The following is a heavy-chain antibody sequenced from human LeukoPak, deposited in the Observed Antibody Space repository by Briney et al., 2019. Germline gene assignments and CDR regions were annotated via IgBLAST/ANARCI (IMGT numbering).Heavy chain of an antibody. V-gene: IGHV3-53*01. J-gene: IGHJ4*02. CDR3: ARGAGYNYPYYFDY. CDR2: IYGGGNI. D-gene: IGHD5-24*01. Sequence: GGSLRLSCAASGFTASSNYMNWVRQAPGKGLEWVSVIYGGGNIYYADSVKGRFTISRDNSKNTLYLQMNSLRAEDTAVYYCARGAGYNYPYYFDYWGQGTLVTVSS. CDR1: GFTASSNY.